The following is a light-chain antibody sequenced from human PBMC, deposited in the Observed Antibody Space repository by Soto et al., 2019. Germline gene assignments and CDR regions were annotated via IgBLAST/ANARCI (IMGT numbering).Light chain of an antibody. CDR2: EVN. Sequence: QSVLTQPPSASGSPGQSVAISCTGTSSDVGGYNYVSWYQQHPGKAPKLMIYEVNKRPSGVPDRFSGSKSGNTASLTVSGLQAEDEADYYCCSSGGRNGFVVFGGGTKLTVL. J-gene: IGLJ2*01. V-gene: IGLV2-8*01. CDR1: SSDVGGYNY. CDR3: CSSGGRNGFVV.